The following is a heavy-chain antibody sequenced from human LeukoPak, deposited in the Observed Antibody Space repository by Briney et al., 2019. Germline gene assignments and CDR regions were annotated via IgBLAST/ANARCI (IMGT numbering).Heavy chain of an antibody. Sequence: GESLKISCKGSGYSFTSYWIGWVRQVPGKGLEWMGVVYPGDSDSDTKYSPSFQGQVTISADKSISTAYLQWSSLKASDTAIYYRARRDYYGSGSYWGAFDYWGQGTLVTVSS. J-gene: IGHJ4*02. CDR2: VYPGDSDSDT. CDR3: ARRDYYGSGSYWGAFDY. CDR1: GYSFTSYW. D-gene: IGHD3-10*01. V-gene: IGHV5-51*01.